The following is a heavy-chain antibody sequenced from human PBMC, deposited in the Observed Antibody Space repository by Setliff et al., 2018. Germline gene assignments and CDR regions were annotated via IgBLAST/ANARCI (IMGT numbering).Heavy chain of an antibody. CDR2: INPNSGDT. Sequence: ASVKVSCKASGNRFTDYFLHWVRQAPGQGLEWMGWINPNSGDTHSAQKFQGRVTMTRDTSINTVYMDLGSLRSDDTAVYYCARDFNGVIIGYYFDYWGQGTLVTVSS. V-gene: IGHV1-2*02. CDR1: GNRFTDYF. J-gene: IGHJ4*02. D-gene: IGHD3-3*01. CDR3: ARDFNGVIIGYYFDY.